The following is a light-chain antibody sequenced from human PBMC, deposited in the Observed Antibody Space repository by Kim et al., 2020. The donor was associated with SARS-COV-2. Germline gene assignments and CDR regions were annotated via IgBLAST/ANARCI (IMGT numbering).Light chain of an antibody. CDR1: SSDVCGYDY. CDR3: SSYTSSVTFV. V-gene: IGLV2-14*04. Sequence: GQSITISCTGTSSDVCGYDYVSWYQQHPGKAPKLMIYDVNKRPSGVSNRFSGSKSGNTASLTISGLQAEDEADYYCSSYTSSVTFVFGTGTKVTVL. J-gene: IGLJ1*01. CDR2: DVN.